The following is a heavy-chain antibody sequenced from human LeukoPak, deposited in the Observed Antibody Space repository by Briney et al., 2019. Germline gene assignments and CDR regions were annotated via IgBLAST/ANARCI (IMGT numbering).Heavy chain of an antibody. CDR1: GFTFSSYW. J-gene: IGHJ2*01. V-gene: IGHV3-74*01. D-gene: IGHD2-2*02. CDR3: ARGTKRRCSSASCFTDFDV. CDR2: INSEGSST. Sequence: PGGSLRLSCTASGFTFSSYWMHWVRQAPGKGLVWVSRINSEGSSTNYADSVKGRCTISRDNAKNTLYLEMNSLRAEDTAVYYCARGTKRRCSSASCFTDFDVWGRGTLVTVFS.